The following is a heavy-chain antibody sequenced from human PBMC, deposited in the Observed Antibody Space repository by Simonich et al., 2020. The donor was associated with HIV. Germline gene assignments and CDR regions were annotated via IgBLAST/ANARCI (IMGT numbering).Heavy chain of an antibody. CDR3: ARPDSSSYWYFDL. V-gene: IGHV4-39*01. CDR2: IYYSGRT. J-gene: IGHJ2*01. D-gene: IGHD6-13*01. Sequence: QLQLQESGPGLVKPSETLSLTCTVSGGSISSSSNYWGWIRQPPGKGLEWIWGIYYSGRTYYNPSLKRRVTISVDTSKNQFSLKLSSVTAADTAVYYCARPDSSSYWYFDLWGRGTLVTVSS. CDR1: GGSISSSSNY.